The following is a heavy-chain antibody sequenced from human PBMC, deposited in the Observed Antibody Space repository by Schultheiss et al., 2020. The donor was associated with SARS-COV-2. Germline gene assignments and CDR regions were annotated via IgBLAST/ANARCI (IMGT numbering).Heavy chain of an antibody. CDR1: GGSISSYY. Sequence: SETLSLTCAVSGGSISSYYWSWIRQPAGKGLEWIGRIYTSGSTNYNPSLKSRVTISVDTSKNQFSLKLSSVTAADTAVYYCGRVNYSYYYYGLDVWGQGTTVTVSS. CDR2: IYTSGST. D-gene: IGHD4-11*01. J-gene: IGHJ6*02. V-gene: IGHV4-4*07. CDR3: GRVNYSYYYYGLDV.